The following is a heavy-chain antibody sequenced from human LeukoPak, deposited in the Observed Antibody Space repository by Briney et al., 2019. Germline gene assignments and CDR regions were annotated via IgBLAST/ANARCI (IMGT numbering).Heavy chain of an antibody. D-gene: IGHD6-13*01. V-gene: IGHV1-2*02. J-gene: IGHJ3*02. CDR3: ARPPGYSSLDAFDI. Sequence: ASVKVSCKASGYTFTGYYMHWVRQAPGQGLEWMGWINPNSGGTNYAQKFQGRVTMTRDTSISTAYMELSRLRSDDTAVYYCARPPGYSSLDAFDIWGQGTMVTVSS. CDR2: INPNSGGT. CDR1: GYTFTGYY.